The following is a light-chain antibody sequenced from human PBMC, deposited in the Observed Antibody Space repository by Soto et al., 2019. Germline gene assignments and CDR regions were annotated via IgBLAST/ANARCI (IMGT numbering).Light chain of an antibody. CDR2: DVT. Sequence: QSALTQPRSVSGSPGQSVTISCTGTSGDVGGYNYVSWYQQRPGEAPKLMIYDVTERPSGVPDRFSASKSGNTASLTISGLQADDEADYYCSSYAGTDTWVFGGGTKVTVL. CDR1: SGDVGGYNY. CDR3: SSYAGTDTWV. J-gene: IGLJ3*02. V-gene: IGLV2-11*01.